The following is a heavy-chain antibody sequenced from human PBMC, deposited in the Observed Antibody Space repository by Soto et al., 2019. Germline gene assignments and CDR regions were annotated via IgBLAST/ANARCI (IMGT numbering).Heavy chain of an antibody. D-gene: IGHD3-22*01. CDR2: IKGEADGGTT. CDR3: TTGLSNGYYNFDY. V-gene: IGHV3-15*01. J-gene: IGHJ4*02. Sequence: GGSLRLSCAASGFTFSNAWMSWVRQAPGKGLEWVGRIKGEADGGTTDYAAPVKGRITISRDHSKDTLYLHMNSLKTEDTAVYYCTTGLSNGYYNFDYWGQGTPVTVS. CDR1: GFTFSNAW.